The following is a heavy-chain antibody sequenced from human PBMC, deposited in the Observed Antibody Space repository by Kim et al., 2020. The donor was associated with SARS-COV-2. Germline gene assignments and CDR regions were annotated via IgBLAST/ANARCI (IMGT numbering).Heavy chain of an antibody. D-gene: IGHD1-26*01. CDR3: AALPAGIVVGDI. V-gene: IGHV4-39*01. CDR2: IYYSGTT. Sequence: SETLSLTCTVSGGSISSGSYYWGWIRQPPGKGLEWIGSIYYSGTTYHNPSLKSRVTMSVDTSKNQFSLKLSSVTAADTAVYYCAALPAGIVVGDIWGEGT. J-gene: IGHJ3*02. CDR1: GGSISSGSYY.